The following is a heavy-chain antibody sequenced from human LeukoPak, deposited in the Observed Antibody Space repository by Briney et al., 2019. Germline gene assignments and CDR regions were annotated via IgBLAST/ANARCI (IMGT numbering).Heavy chain of an antibody. CDR1: GGTFSSYA. J-gene: IGHJ4*02. D-gene: IGHD2-15*01. CDR2: IIPIFGTA. CDR3: ARASGGNLDFDY. V-gene: IGHV1-69*05. Sequence: ASAKVSCKASGGTFSSYAISWVRQAPGQGLEWMGRIIPIFGTANYAQKFQGRVTITTDESTSTAYMELSSLRSEDTAVYYCARASGGNLDFDYWGQGTMVTVSS.